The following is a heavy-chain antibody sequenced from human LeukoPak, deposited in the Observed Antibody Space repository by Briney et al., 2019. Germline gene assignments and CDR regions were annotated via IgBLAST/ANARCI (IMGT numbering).Heavy chain of an antibody. D-gene: IGHD2-2*01. Sequence: SETLSLTCTVSGGSISSYYWSWIRQPAGKGLERIGRIYTSGSTNYNPSLKSRVTMSVDTSKNQFSLKLSSVTAADTAVYYCARAPIVVVPAAMDYYYYYYMDVWGKGTTVTVSS. CDR1: GGSISSYY. V-gene: IGHV4-4*07. CDR3: ARAPIVVVPAAMDYYYYYYMDV. CDR2: IYTSGST. J-gene: IGHJ6*03.